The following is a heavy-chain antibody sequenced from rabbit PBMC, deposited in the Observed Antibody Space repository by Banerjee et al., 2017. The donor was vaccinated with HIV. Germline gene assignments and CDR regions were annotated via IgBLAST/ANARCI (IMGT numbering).Heavy chain of an antibody. D-gene: IGHD1-1*01. CDR1: GFSFSSGYD. Sequence: QEQLVESGGDLVKPGASLTLTCTASGFSFSSGYDMCWVRQAPGKGPEWIACICNSDAKSYYASWVNGRFTISLDTAQNTVFLQMTSLTAADTATYFCARPYASSSGYYPHYFTLWARAPWSPS. J-gene: IGHJ4*01. CDR2: ICNSDAKS. V-gene: IGHV1S47*01. CDR3: ARPYASSSGYYPHYFTL.